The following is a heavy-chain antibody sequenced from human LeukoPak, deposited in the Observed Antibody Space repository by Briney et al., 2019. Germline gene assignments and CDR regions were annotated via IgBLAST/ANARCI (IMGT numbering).Heavy chain of an antibody. CDR3: ARHAVGYYYDRSGYYSAFDI. J-gene: IGHJ3*02. Sequence: SETLSLTCAVSGYSISSGYYWGWIRQPPGQGLEWIGSIYHSGSTYYNPSLKSRVTISVDTSKNLFSLKLSSVTAADTAVYYCARHAVGYYYDRSGYYSAFDIWGQGTMVTVSS. CDR1: GYSISSGYY. D-gene: IGHD3-22*01. CDR2: IYHSGST. V-gene: IGHV4-38-2*01.